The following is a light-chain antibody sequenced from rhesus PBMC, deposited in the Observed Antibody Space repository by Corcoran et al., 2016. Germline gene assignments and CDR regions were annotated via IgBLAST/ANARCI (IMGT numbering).Light chain of an antibody. CDR2: EVS. CDR1: SSDIGGYNY. Sequence: QAALTQPRSVSGSPGQSVTISCTGTSSDIGGYNYVSWYQQHPGTAPKLMIYEVSKRPSGVSDRFSGSKSGNTASLTISGLQAEDEAYYYCSSYAGSNSFVLFGGGTRLTVL. J-gene: IGLJ3*01. CDR3: SSYAGSNSFVL. V-gene: IGLV2-32*02.